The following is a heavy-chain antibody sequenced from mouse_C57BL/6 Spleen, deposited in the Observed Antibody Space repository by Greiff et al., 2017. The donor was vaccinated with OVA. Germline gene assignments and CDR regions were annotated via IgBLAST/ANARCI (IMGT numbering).Heavy chain of an antibody. CDR1: GYTFTSYW. CDR2: IDPSDSYT. J-gene: IGHJ2*01. Sequence: QVQLQQPGAELVKPGASVKLSCKASGYTFTSYWMQWVKQRPGQGLEWIGEIDPSDSYTTYNQKFKGKATLTVDTSSSTAYMQRSSLTSEDAAVYYCATSTDLYYVDYWGQGTTLTVSS. V-gene: IGHV1-50*01. CDR3: ATSTDLYYVDY. D-gene: IGHD4-1*02.